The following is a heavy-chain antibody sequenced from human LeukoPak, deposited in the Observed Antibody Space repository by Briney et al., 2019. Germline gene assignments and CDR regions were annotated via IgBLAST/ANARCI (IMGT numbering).Heavy chain of an antibody. CDR2: IYTSGST. CDR3: AREGIADQLLFAANWFDP. CDR1: GGSISSGSYY. Sequence: RTSETLSLACTVSGGSISSGSYYWSWIRQPAGKGLEWIGRIYTSGSTNYNPSLKSRVTISVDTSKNQFSLKLSSVTAADTAVYYCAREGIADQLLFAANWFDPWGQGTLVTVSS. D-gene: IGHD2-2*01. V-gene: IGHV4-61*02. J-gene: IGHJ5*02.